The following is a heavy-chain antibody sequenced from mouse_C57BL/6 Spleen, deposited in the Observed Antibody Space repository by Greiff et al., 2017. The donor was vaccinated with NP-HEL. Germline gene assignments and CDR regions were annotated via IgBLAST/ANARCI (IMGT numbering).Heavy chain of an antibody. D-gene: IGHD1-1*01. J-gene: IGHJ4*01. CDR3: ARDDSSLYAMDY. V-gene: IGHV1-81*01. CDR2: IYPRSGNT. CDR1: GYTFTSYG. Sequence: QVQLKESGAELARPGASVKLSCKASGYTFTSYGISWVKQRTGQGLEWIGEIYPRSGNTYYNEKFKGKATLTADKSSSTAYMELRSLTSEDSAVYFCARDDSSLYAMDYWGQGTSVTVSS.